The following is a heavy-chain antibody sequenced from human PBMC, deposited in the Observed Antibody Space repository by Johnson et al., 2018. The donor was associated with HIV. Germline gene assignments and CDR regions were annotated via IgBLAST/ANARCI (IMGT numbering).Heavy chain of an antibody. Sequence: VQLVESGGDLVQPGKSLRLSCAASGFTFSSYDMHWVRQAPGKGLEWETIISYDVINKYYAESVKGRFTISRDISKDTLYLQMNSLRAEDTAVYYCARWNWVSAAFDIWGQGTMVTVSS. J-gene: IGHJ3*02. CDR3: ARWNWVSAAFDI. CDR2: ISYDVINK. V-gene: IGHV3-30*04. D-gene: IGHD1-7*01. CDR1: GFTFSSYD.